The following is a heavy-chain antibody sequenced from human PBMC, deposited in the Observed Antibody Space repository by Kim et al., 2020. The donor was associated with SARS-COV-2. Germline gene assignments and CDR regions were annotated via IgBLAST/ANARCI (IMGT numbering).Heavy chain of an antibody. V-gene: IGHV5-51*01. CDR2: IYPYDSDT. CDR3: ARLTMIQAINLQRRSWFAP. D-gene: IGHD3-22*01. Sequence: GESLKISCKGSGYTFTDYWIGWVRQMPGKGLEWMGIIYPYDSDTTYGPSFQGQVTISADKSINTAYLQWSSLKASDTAMYFCARLTMIQAINLQRRSWFAPWGQGTLVTVSS. J-gene: IGHJ5*02. CDR1: GYTFTDYW.